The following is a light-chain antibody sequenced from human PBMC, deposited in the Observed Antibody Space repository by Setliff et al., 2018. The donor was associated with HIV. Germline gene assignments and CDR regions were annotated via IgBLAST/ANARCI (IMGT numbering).Light chain of an antibody. Sequence: VLAQPPSASGTPGQRVTISCSGSRSNIGRNSVTWYQQFPGAAPKLLIYSNIQQPSGVPDRFSGSKSGGSASLAISGLQSEEEADYYCAAWDDTVNGYVFGTGTKVTVL. CDR3: AAWDDTVNGYV. J-gene: IGLJ1*01. CDR1: RSNIGRNS. V-gene: IGLV1-44*01. CDR2: SNI.